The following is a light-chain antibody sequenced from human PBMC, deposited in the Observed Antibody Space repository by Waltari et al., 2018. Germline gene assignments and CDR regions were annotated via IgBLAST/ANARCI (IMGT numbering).Light chain of an antibody. J-gene: IGLJ1*01. CDR3: QSYDSSLSGWRV. CDR1: SSNIGADYD. V-gene: IGLV1-40*01. Sequence: QSVLTQPPSVSGAPGQRVTISCTGGSSNIGADYDVHWYQQLPGTAPKLLIFDTTKGPSGVPNRCSGSKSGTSAFLAITGLQPEDEADYYCQSYDSSLSGWRVFGTGTKVTVL. CDR2: DTT.